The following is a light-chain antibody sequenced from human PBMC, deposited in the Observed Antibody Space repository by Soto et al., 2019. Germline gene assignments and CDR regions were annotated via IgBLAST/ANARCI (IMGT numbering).Light chain of an antibody. Sequence: QSALTQPPSASGSPGQSVTISCTGTSSDVGRYNYGSWYQQHPGKAPKLIIYEVTKRPSGVPDRFSGSKSGNTASLTVSGLQAEDEADYYCSSYGGSKVFGGGTKVTVL. V-gene: IGLV2-8*01. CDR3: SSYGGSKV. CDR1: SSDVGRYNY. J-gene: IGLJ2*01. CDR2: EVT.